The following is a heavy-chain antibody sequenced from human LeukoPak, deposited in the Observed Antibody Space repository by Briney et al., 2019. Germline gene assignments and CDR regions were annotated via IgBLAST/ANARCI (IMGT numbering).Heavy chain of an antibody. Sequence: SETLSLTCTVSGGSISSYYWSWIRQPPGKGLEWIGYIYYSGNTNYNPSLKSRVTISVDTSKKQFSLKLSSVTAADTAVYYCARGYPSSMVRGVILDYWGQGTLVTVSS. CDR1: GGSISSYY. J-gene: IGHJ4*02. CDR3: ARGYPSSMVRGVILDY. V-gene: IGHV4-59*12. CDR2: IYYSGNT. D-gene: IGHD3-10*01.